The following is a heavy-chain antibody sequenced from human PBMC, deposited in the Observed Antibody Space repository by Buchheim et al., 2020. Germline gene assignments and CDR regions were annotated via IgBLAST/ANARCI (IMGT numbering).Heavy chain of an antibody. Sequence: QVQLQQWGAGLLKPSETLSLTCAVYGGSFSGYYWSWIRQPPGKGLEWIGEINHSGSTNYNPSLKSRVTISVDTSKNQFSLKLSSVTAADTAVYYCARAVGYCSSTSCYGNLYYYYYYGMDVWGQGT. D-gene: IGHD2-2*01. CDR1: GGSFSGYY. CDR3: ARAVGYCSSTSCYGNLYYYYYYGMDV. J-gene: IGHJ6*02. V-gene: IGHV4-34*01. CDR2: INHSGST.